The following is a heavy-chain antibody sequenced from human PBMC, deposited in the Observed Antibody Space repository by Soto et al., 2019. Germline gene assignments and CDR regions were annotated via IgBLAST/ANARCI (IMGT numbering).Heavy chain of an antibody. V-gene: IGHV1-69*01. CDR1: GGAFSSYA. CDR3: ARDRDYGATRDYFDY. D-gene: IGHD4-17*01. Sequence: QVQLVQSGAEVKKPGSSVKVSCKASGGAFSSYAISWVRQAPGQGLEWMGGIIPIFGTANYAQKFQGRVTITADESTSTAYMELSSLRSEDTAVYYCARDRDYGATRDYFDYWGQGTLVTVSS. CDR2: IIPIFGTA. J-gene: IGHJ4*02.